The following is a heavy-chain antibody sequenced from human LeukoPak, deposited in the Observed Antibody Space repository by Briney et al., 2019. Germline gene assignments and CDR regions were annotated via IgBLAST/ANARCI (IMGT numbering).Heavy chain of an antibody. CDR2: ISSDGNTI. Sequence: GGSLRLSCAASGLTFSSYWMHWVRQAPGKGLVWISGISSDGNTINYADSVKGRFIISRDNAKNTLYLQMNSLRAEDTAVFYCLAGYYYNDMDVWGKGTTVTVSS. CDR3: LAGYYYNDMDV. CDR1: GLTFSSYW. J-gene: IGHJ6*03. V-gene: IGHV3-74*01. D-gene: IGHD2-15*01.